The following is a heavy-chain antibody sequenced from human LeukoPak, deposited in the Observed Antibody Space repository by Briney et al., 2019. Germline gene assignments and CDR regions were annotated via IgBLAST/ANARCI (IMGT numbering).Heavy chain of an antibody. CDR2: ISAYNGNT. CDR1: GYTFTSYG. Sequence: GASVKVSCKASGYTFTSYGISWVRQAPGQGLEWMGWISAYNGNTNYAQKLQGRVTMTTDTSTSTAYMELRSLRSDDTAVYYCARDLASGGSYLYYFDYWGQGTLVTVSS. D-gene: IGHD1-26*01. V-gene: IGHV1-18*01. J-gene: IGHJ4*02. CDR3: ARDLASGGSYLYYFDY.